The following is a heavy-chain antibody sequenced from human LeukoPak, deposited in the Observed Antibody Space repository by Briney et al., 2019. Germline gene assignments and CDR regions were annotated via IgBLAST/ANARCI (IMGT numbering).Heavy chain of an antibody. CDR3: AKGLYNDAIFDY. V-gene: IGHV3-7*01. J-gene: IGHJ4*02. Sequence: GESLRLSCAGSGFSFSSSWMYWVRQAPGKGLEWVANINGDGSVNHYVDSVRGRFTISRDNAKNSLYLQMNSLRAEDTAVFYCAKGLYNDAIFDYWGQGTLVTVSS. D-gene: IGHD1-1*01. CDR1: GFSFSSSW. CDR2: INGDGSVN.